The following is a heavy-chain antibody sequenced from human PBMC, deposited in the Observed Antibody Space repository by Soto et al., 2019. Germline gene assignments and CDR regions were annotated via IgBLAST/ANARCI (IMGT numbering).Heavy chain of an antibody. J-gene: IGHJ6*02. D-gene: IGHD1-1*01. Sequence: PGGSLRLSCAASGFIFRHHAMHWGRQAAGKGLEWVAQIWYDGSHTYYTDSVKGRFTISRDNLKDMVYLQMDSLRAEDTAVYYCARDGQQLAPYAMDVWGQGTTVTVSS. CDR1: GFIFRHHA. CDR2: IWYDGSHT. CDR3: ARDGQQLAPYAMDV. V-gene: IGHV3-33*01.